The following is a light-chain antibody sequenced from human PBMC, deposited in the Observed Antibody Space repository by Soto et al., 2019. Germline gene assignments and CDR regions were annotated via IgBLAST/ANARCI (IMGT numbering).Light chain of an antibody. J-gene: IGKJ2*02. CDR3: QQHYSTPRT. CDR2: WAS. Sequence: DIVMTQSPDSLAVSLGERATINCKSSQSVLYSSNNKNYLAWYQQKPGQPPKLLIYWASTRESGVPDRFSGSGSGTDFTLTISSLQAEDVAVYHCQQHYSTPRTFGQGTKLEIK. V-gene: IGKV4-1*01. CDR1: QSVLYSSNNKNY.